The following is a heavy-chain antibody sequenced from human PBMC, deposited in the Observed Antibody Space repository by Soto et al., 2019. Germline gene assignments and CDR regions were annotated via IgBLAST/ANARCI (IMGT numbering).Heavy chain of an antibody. J-gene: IGHJ5*02. CDR1: GGSISSYY. CDR2: IYYSGST. CDR3: ARQGIPSAGMGWFDP. Sequence: SETLSLTCTVSGGSISSYYWSWIRQPPGKGLEWIGYIYYSGSTNYNPSLKSRVTISVDTSKNQFSLKLTSVTAADAAVYYCARQGIPSAGMGWFDPWGPGTLVTVSS. D-gene: IGHD6-13*01. V-gene: IGHV4-59*08.